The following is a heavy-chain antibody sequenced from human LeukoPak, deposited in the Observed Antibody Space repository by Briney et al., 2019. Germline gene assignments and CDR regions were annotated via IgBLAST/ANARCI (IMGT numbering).Heavy chain of an antibody. CDR3: AKEGCVTTVTTTGDYFDY. D-gene: IGHD4-17*01. CDR1: GFTFSSYA. V-gene: IGHV3-30*04. CDR2: ISYDGSNK. Sequence: PGGSLRLSRAASGFTFSSYAMHWVRQAPGKGLEWVAVISYDGSNKYYADSVKGRFTISRDNSKNTLYLQMNSLRAVDTAVYYCAKEGCVTTVTTTGDYFDYWGQGTLVTVSS. J-gene: IGHJ4*02.